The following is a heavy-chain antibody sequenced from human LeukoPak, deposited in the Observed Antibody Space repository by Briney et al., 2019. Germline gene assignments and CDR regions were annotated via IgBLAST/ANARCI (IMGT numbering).Heavy chain of an antibody. J-gene: IGHJ4*02. V-gene: IGHV4-59*01. CDR1: GDSISSYY. CDR2: ISYSGST. CDR3: ARWSLHSSGWYFDY. Sequence: NPSETLSLTCIVSGDSISSYYWSWIPQPPGKGLEWIGYISYSGSTQYNPSLKSRVTISLDTSKNQFSLNLTSVTAADTAMYYCARWSLHSSGWYFDYWGQGTLVTVSS. D-gene: IGHD6-19*01.